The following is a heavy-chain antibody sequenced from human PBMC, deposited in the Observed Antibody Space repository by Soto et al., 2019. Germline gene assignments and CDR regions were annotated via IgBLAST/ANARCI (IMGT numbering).Heavy chain of an antibody. V-gene: IGHV1-69*12. CDR2: IIPIFGTA. CDR1: GGTFSSYA. D-gene: IGHD3-22*01. CDR3: ATNHASGIYSSGYYPPRY. Sequence: QVQLVQSGAEVKKPGSSVKVSCKASGGTFSSYAISWVRQAPGQGLEWMGGIIPIFGTANYAQKFQGRVTITEDESTSTAYRELSSLRSEDTAVYYCATNHASGIYSSGYYPPRYWGQGTLVTVSS. J-gene: IGHJ4*02.